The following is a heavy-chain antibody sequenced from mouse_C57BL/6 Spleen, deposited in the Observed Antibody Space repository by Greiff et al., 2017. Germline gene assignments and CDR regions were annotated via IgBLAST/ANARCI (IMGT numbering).Heavy chain of an antibody. D-gene: IGHD2-4*01. CDR3: AINGPYDYDERPFDY. J-gene: IGHJ2*01. CDR2: IHPSDSDT. CDR1: GYTFTSYW. Sequence: VQLQQPGAELVKPGASVKVSCKASGYTFTSYWMHWVKQRPGQGLEWIGRIHPSDSDTNYNQKFKGKATLTVDKSSSTAYMHLSSLTSEDSAVYYCAINGPYDYDERPFDYWGQGTTLTVSS. V-gene: IGHV1-74*01.